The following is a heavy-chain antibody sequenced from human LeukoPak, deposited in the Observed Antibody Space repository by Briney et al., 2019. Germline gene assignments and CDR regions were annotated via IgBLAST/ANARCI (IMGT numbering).Heavy chain of an antibody. J-gene: IGHJ5*02. V-gene: IGHV1-2*02. CDR1: GYTFTVYY. CDR2: INPNSGGT. Sequence: ASVKVSCKASGYTFTVYYMHWVRQAPGQELEWMGWINPNSGGTNYAQTFQGRVTMTRDTSISTAYMELSRLRSDDTAVYYCARDYYDSSANWFDPWGQGTLVTVSS. D-gene: IGHD3-22*01. CDR3: ARDYYDSSANWFDP.